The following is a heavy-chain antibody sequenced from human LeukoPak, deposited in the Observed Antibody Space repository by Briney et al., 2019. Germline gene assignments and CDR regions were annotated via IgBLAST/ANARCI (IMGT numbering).Heavy chain of an antibody. D-gene: IGHD3-3*01. CDR3: ARGHDFWMKYYYYYGMDV. V-gene: IGHV1-18*01. CDR2: VSAYNGNT. Sequence: ASVKVSCKASGYTFTSYGISWVRQAPGQGLEWMGWVSAYNGNTNYAQKLQGRVTMTTDTSTSTAYMELRSLRSDDTAVYYCARGHDFWMKYYYYYGMDVWGQGTTVTVSS. J-gene: IGHJ6*02. CDR1: GYTFTSYG.